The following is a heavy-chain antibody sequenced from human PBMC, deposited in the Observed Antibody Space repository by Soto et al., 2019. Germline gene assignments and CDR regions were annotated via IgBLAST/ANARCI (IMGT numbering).Heavy chain of an antibody. V-gene: IGHV3-21*01. CDR2: ISISSRYI. J-gene: IGHJ3*02. CDR1: GFTFSSYS. D-gene: IGHD6-19*01. Sequence: EVQLVESGGGLVKPGGSLRLSCAASGFTFSSYSMNWVRQAPGKGLEWVSSISISSRYIYYAVSVKGRFTISRDNAKNSMNLQMNSLSAADTAVYYCARVGEGAVAGVTFDIWGQGTMITVSS. CDR3: ARVGEGAVAGVTFDI.